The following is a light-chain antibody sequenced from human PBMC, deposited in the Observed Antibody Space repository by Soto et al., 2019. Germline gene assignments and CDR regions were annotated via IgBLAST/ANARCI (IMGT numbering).Light chain of an antibody. CDR2: GAS. CDR1: QSINTY. CDR3: QESYSPLWWT. J-gene: IGKJ1*01. V-gene: IGKV1-39*01. Sequence: DIQMTQSPSSLSASVGDRVTITCQTSQSINTYLNWYQQKTGKAPKLLIYGASSLQSGVPLRFSGSGSGTDFTLTISSLEPEDFATYYCQESYSPLWWTCGQGTKVEIK.